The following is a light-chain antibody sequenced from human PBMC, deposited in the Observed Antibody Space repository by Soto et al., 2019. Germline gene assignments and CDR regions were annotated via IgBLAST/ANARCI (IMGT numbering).Light chain of an antibody. V-gene: IGKV3-11*01. CDR2: DAS. CDR3: QQRSNWPPPYT. Sequence: EIVLTQSPATVSLSPGERATLSCRASQSVSSYLAWYQQRPGQAPRLLIYDASTRATGIPARFSGSGSGTDFTLTISSLEPEDFAVYYCQQRSNWPPPYTFGQGTKLEI. J-gene: IGKJ2*01. CDR1: QSVSSY.